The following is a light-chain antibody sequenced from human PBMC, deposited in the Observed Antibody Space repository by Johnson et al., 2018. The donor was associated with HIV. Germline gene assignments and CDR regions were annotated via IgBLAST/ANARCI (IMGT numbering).Light chain of an antibody. Sequence: QSVLTQPPSVSAAPGQKVTISCSGSSSNIGNNYVSWYQLLPGTAPKLLIYENNKRPSGIPDRFSGSKSGTSATLGIAGLQTWDEADYYFGTRDKSLNTGAVCGTGTMVTFL. CDR3: GTRDKSLNTGAV. CDR2: ENN. J-gene: IGLJ1*01. CDR1: SSNIGNNY. V-gene: IGLV1-51*02.